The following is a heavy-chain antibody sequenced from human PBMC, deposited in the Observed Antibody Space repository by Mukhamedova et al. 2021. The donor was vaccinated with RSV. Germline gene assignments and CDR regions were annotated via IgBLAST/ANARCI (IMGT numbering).Heavy chain of an antibody. D-gene: IGHD3-9*01. CDR2: INPNSGGT. V-gene: IGHV1-2*06. CDR3: ARDSDVLRYFDWLYRVNWFDP. J-gene: IGHJ5*02. Sequence: RQAPGQGLEWMGRINPNSGGTNYAQKFQGRVTMTRDTSISTAYMELSRLRSDDTAVYYCARDSDVLRYFDWLYRVNWFDPWSQGT.